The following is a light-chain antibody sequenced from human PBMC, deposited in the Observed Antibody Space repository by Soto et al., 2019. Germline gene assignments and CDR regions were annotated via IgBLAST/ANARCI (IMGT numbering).Light chain of an antibody. CDR1: QDIRKY. J-gene: IGKJ3*01. CDR3: QQYDDLPFT. V-gene: IGKV1-33*01. CDR2: TAS. Sequence: DIQMTQSPSSLSASVGDRVTITCQASQDIRKYLNWYQQRPGKAPKLLIYTASDLQTGVPSRFSGSGSGINFTFTLSSLQPEDIGTYYCQQYDDLPFTFGPGTKVDIK.